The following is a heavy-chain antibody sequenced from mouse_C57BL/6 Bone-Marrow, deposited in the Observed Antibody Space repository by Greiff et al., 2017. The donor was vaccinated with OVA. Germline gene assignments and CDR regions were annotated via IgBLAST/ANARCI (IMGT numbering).Heavy chain of an antibody. CDR2: IYPGSGST. CDR3: ARWGWLLPWFAY. V-gene: IGHV1-55*01. CDR1: GYTFTSYW. Sequence: QVQLKQSGAELVKPGASVKMSCKASGYTFTSYWITWVKQRPGQGLEWIGDIYPGSGSTNYNEKFKSKATLTVDTSSSTAYMQLSSLTSEDSAVYYCARWGWLLPWFAYWGQGTLVTVSA. D-gene: IGHD2-3*01. J-gene: IGHJ3*01.